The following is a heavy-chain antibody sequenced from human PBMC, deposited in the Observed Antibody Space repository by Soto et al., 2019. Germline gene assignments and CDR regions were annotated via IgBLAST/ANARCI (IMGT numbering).Heavy chain of an antibody. CDR2: IKSKTDGGTT. V-gene: IGHV3-15*07. Sequence: EVQLVESGGGLVKPGGSLRLSFAASGFTFSNAWMNWVRQAPGKGLEWVGRIKSKTDGGTTDYAAPVKGRFTISRDDSKNTLYLQMISLKPEDTAFYYCTTDFSGSFDLWGRGTLVTVSS. J-gene: IGHJ2*01. CDR3: TTDFSGSFDL. D-gene: IGHD3-22*01. CDR1: GFTFSNAW.